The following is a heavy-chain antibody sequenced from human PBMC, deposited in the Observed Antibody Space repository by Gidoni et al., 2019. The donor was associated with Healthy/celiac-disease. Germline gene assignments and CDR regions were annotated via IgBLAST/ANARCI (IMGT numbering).Heavy chain of an antibody. J-gene: IGHJ4*02. D-gene: IGHD6-13*01. V-gene: IGHV1-69*06. CDR2: IIPIFGTA. Sequence: APGQGLEWMGGIIPIFGTANYAQKFQGRVTITADKSTSTAYMELSSLRSEDTAVYYCARVGIAAAGTDYFDYWGQGTLVTVSS. CDR3: ARVGIAAAGTDYFDY.